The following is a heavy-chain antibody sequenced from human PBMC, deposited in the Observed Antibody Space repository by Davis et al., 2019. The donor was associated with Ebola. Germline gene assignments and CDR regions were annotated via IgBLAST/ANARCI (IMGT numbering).Heavy chain of an antibody. J-gene: IGHJ4*02. V-gene: IGHV3-21*04. CDR1: GFTFSSNS. CDR2: ISSSSSYI. Sequence: GESLKISCAASGFTFSSNSMNWVRQAPGKGLEWVSSISSSSSYIYYADSVKGRFTISRDNAGNSLYMQMNSLRPEDTAFYYCAKAGAEDGLSYFDYWGQGTLVTVSS. CDR3: AKAGAEDGLSYFDY. D-gene: IGHD5-24*01.